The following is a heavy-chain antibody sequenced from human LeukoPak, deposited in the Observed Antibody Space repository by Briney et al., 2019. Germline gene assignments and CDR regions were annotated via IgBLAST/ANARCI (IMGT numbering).Heavy chain of an antibody. CDR3: ARTPRVYGSGIKGFDY. V-gene: IGHV4-30-4*08. D-gene: IGHD3-10*01. Sequence: PSETLSLTCTVSGGSISSGDYYWSWLRQPPGMGLEWIGYIYYSGSTYYNPSLKSRVTISVDTSKNQFSLKLSSVTAADTAVYYCARTPRVYGSGIKGFDYWGQGTLVTVSA. J-gene: IGHJ4*02. CDR1: GGSISSGDYY. CDR2: IYYSGST.